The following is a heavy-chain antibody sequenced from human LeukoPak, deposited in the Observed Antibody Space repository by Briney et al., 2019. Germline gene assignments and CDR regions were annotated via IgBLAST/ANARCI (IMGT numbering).Heavy chain of an antibody. CDR1: GVSISSYY. CDR2: IYYSGST. Sequence: SETLSLTCTVSGVSISSYYWSWIRQPPGKGLEWIGYIYYSGSTNYNPSLKSRVTISVDTSKNQFSLKLSSVTAADTAVYYCASGIVVDMFHHWGQGTLVTVSS. V-gene: IGHV4-59*01. D-gene: IGHD3-22*01. J-gene: IGHJ1*01. CDR3: ASGIVVDMFHH.